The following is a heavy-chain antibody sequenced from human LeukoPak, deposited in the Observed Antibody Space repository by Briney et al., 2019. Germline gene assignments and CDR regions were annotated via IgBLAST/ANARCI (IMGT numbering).Heavy chain of an antibody. J-gene: IGHJ4*02. CDR1: GFTFRSYW. V-gene: IGHV3-7*05. CDR2: IKQDGSEK. Sequence: GGSLRLSCAASGFTFRSYWMSWVRQAPGRGLEWVANIKQDGSEKYYVDSVKGRFTISRDNAKNSLYLQMNSLRAEDTAVYYCARVGLIAVAGPLFDYWGQGTLVTVSS. CDR3: ARVGLIAVAGPLFDY. D-gene: IGHD6-19*01.